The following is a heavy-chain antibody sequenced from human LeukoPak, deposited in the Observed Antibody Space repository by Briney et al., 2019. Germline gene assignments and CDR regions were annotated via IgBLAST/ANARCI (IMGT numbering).Heavy chain of an antibody. CDR1: GGSFSGYY. CDR3: ARRRLSGSYYTGSRRTNYFDY. CDR2: INHSGST. Sequence: SETLSLTCAVYGGSFSGYYWSWIRQPPGKGLEWIGEINHSGSTNYNPSLKSRVTISVDTSKNQFSLKLSSVAAADTAVYYCARRRLSGSYYTGSRRTNYFDYWGQGTLVTASS. V-gene: IGHV4-34*01. D-gene: IGHD3-10*01. J-gene: IGHJ4*02.